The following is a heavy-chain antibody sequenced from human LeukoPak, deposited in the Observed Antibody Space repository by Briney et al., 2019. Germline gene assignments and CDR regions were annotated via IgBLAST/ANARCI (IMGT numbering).Heavy chain of an antibody. CDR3: AKDRWAVVGTTNPLFDF. CDR1: GFTFSSFA. V-gene: IGHV3-23*01. CDR2: ISGSGGST. J-gene: IGHJ4*02. D-gene: IGHD1-26*01. Sequence: GGSLRLSGAASGFTFSSFAMSWVPQAQGKGLEGVSNISGSGGSTYYADSVKGRFTISRDNSKNTLYLQMNSLRAEDTAVYYCAKDRWAVVGTTNPLFDFWGQGTLVTVSS.